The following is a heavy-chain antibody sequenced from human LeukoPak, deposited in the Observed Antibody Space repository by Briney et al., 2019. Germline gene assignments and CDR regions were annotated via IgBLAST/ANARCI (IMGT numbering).Heavy chain of an antibody. CDR3: ARINYGPGRDYYYYYMDV. Sequence: GASVKVSCKASGYTFTGYYMHWVRQAPGQGLEWMGWINPNSGGTNYAQKFQGRVTMTRDTSISTAYMELSRLRSDDTAVYYCARINYGPGRDYYYYYMDVWGKGTTVTVSS. V-gene: IGHV1-2*02. CDR2: INPNSGGT. J-gene: IGHJ6*03. CDR1: GYTFTGYY. D-gene: IGHD3-10*01.